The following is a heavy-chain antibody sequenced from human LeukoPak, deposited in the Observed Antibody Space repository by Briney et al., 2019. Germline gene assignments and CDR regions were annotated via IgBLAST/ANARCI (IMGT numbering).Heavy chain of an antibody. J-gene: IGHJ3*02. D-gene: IGHD3-9*01. CDR1: GFTFDDYA. V-gene: IGHV3-9*01. CDR2: ISWNSGSI. CDR3: AKERYFDWLNLYTAFDI. Sequence: GGSLRLSCAASGFTFDDYAMHWVRQAPGKGLEWVSGISWNSGSIGYADSVKGRFTISRDNAKNSLYLQMNSLRAEDTALYYCAKERYFDWLNLYTAFDIWGQGTMVTVSS.